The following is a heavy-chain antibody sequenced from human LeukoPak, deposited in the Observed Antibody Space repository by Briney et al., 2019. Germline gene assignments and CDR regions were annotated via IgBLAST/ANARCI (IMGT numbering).Heavy chain of an antibody. CDR1: GFIFIGYG. V-gene: IGHV3-30*02. CDR2: IRPDGHNK. J-gene: IGHJ6*04. D-gene: IGHD3-3*02. Sequence: GGSLRLSCAVSGFIFIGYGMHWVRQAPGKGPEWVAFIRPDGHNKYYADSVKGRFMISRDNSKNTVDLQMNSLRGDDTAMYYCAKEGAASWDVDVWGKGTTVTVSS. CDR3: AKEGAASWDVDV.